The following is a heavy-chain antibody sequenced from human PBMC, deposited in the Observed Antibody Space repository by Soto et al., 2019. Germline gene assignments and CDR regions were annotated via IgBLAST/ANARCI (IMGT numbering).Heavy chain of an antibody. D-gene: IGHD3-22*01. J-gene: IGHJ3*02. CDR3: ARDLYYYDSSGSQGDAFDI. CDR2: IYYSGST. CDR1: GGSISSCY. V-gene: IGHV4-59*01. Sequence: QVQLQEWGPGLVKPSETLSLTCTVSGGSISSCYWSWIRQPPGKGLEWIGYIYYSGSTNYNPSLKSRVTISVDTSKNQFSLKLSSVTAADTAVYYCARDLYYYDSSGSQGDAFDIWGQGTMVTVSS.